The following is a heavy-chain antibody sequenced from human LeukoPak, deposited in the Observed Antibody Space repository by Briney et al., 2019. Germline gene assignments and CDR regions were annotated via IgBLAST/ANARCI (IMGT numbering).Heavy chain of an antibody. D-gene: IGHD6-19*01. CDR1: GFTFSSYA. CDR2: ISYDGSNK. V-gene: IGHV3-30*04. J-gene: IGHJ4*02. CDR3: ARHLPQWREHHHFDY. Sequence: PGGSLRLSCAASGFTFSSYAMHWVRQAPGKGLEWVAVISYDGSNKYYADSVKGRFTISRDNSKNTLYLQMNSLRAEDTAVYYCARHLPQWREHHHFDYWGQGTLVTVSS.